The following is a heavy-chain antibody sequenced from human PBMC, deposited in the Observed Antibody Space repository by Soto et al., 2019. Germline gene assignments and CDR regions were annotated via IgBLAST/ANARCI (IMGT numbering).Heavy chain of an antibody. CDR3: AILGQGIAVAAPGTYGMDV. CDR1: GGTFSSYA. Sequence: QVQLVQSGAEVKKPGSSVKVSCKASGGTFSSYAISWVRQAPGQGLQWMGGIIPIFGTANYAQKFQGRVTITADESTSTAYMELSSLRSEDTAVYYCAILGQGIAVAAPGTYGMDVWGQGTTVTVSS. CDR2: IIPIFGTA. V-gene: IGHV1-69*01. J-gene: IGHJ6*02. D-gene: IGHD6-19*01.